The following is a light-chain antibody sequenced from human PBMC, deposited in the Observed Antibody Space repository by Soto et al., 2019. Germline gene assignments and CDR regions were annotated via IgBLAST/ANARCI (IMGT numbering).Light chain of an antibody. J-gene: IGKJ3*01. V-gene: IGKV1-5*01. CDR2: DAS. CDR1: QTIRRW. Sequence: DIEMTQSPSTLSASVGDRVTITCRASQTIRRWLAWYQQRPGKAPKVLIYDASTRATGIPARFSGSGSGTDFTLTISSLEPEDFAVYYCQQRSNSFTFGPGTKVDIK. CDR3: QQRSNSFT.